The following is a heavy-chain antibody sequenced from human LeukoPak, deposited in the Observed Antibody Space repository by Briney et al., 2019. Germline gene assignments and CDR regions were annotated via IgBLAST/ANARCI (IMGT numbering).Heavy chain of an antibody. CDR1: GFTVSSNY. Sequence: GGSLRLSCAASGFTVSSNYMSWVRQAPGKGLEWVSVIYSGGSTYYADSVKGRFTISRDNSKNTLYLQMNSLRAEDTAVYYCARGKRRVVNADYYYGMDVWGQGTTVTVSS. CDR3: ARGKRRVVNADYYYGMDV. CDR2: IYSGGST. V-gene: IGHV3-66*01. D-gene: IGHD2-21*01. J-gene: IGHJ6*02.